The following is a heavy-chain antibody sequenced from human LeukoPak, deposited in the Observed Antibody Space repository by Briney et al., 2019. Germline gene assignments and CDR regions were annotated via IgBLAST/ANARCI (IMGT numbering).Heavy chain of an antibody. CDR2: IYYSGST. J-gene: IGHJ6*03. D-gene: IGHD2-15*01. CDR1: GGSISSYY. V-gene: IGHV4-59*01. Sequence: SETLSLTCTVSGGSISSYYWSWIRQPPGKGLEWIGYIYYSGSTNYNPSLKSRVTISVDTSKNQFSLKLSSVTAADTAVYYCARGMAATFLYYYYYYVDVWGKGTTVTVSS. CDR3: ARGMAATFLYYYYYYVDV.